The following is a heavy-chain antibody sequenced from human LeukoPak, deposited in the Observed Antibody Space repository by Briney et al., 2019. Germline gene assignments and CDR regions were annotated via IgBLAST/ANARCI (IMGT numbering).Heavy chain of an antibody. CDR3: AIVPKLWFGEEDY. CDR2: IYTSGST. J-gene: IGHJ4*02. D-gene: IGHD3-10*01. Sequence: TSETLSLTCTVSGGSISSYYWSWIRLPAGKGLEWIGRIYTSGSTNYNPSLKSRVTMSVDTSKNQFSLKLSSVTAADTAVYYCAIVPKLWFGEEDYWGQGTLVTVSS. V-gene: IGHV4-4*07. CDR1: GGSISSYY.